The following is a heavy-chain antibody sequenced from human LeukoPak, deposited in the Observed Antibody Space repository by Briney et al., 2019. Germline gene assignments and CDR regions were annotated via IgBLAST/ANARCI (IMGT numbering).Heavy chain of an antibody. D-gene: IGHD3-10*01. CDR2: MYTSGST. Sequence: PSETLSLTCTVSGGSISSGSYYWSWIRQPAGKGLEWIGRMYTSGSTNYNPSLKSRVTISIDTSKNQFSLKLSSVTAADTAVYYCAREGLNMVRGIIPKEAWGWFDPWGQGALVTVSS. J-gene: IGHJ5*02. V-gene: IGHV4-61*02. CDR1: GGSISSGSYY. CDR3: AREGLNMVRGIIPKEAWGWFDP.